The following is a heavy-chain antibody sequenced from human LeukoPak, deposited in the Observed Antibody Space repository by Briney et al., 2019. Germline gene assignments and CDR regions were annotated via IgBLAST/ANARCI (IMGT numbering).Heavy chain of an antibody. CDR3: ARGEPSIASTGAPPFDL. CDR2: IYYSGST. Sequence: SGTLSLTCTVSGGSIRSYYWEWIRQPPGKGLEWIGYIYYSGSTDYNPSLKSRVTLSVDTSKNQFSLRLSSVTAADTAVYYCARGEPSIASTGAPPFDLWGRGTLVTVSS. V-gene: IGHV4-59*01. CDR1: GGSIRSYY. D-gene: IGHD6-13*01. J-gene: IGHJ2*01.